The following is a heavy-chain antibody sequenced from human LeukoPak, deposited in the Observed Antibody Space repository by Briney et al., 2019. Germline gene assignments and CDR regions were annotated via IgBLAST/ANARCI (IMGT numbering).Heavy chain of an antibody. CDR3: AREKVGATVDY. D-gene: IGHD1-26*01. Sequence: ASVKVSCKASGGTFSSYAISWERQAPGQGLEWMGGIIPIFGTANYAQKFQGRVTITADESTSTAYMELSSLRSEDTAMYYCAREKVGATVDYWGQGTLVTVSS. CDR1: GGTFSSYA. CDR2: IIPIFGTA. J-gene: IGHJ4*02. V-gene: IGHV1-69*01.